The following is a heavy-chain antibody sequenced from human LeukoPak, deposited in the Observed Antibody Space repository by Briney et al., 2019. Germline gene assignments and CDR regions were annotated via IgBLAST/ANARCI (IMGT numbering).Heavy chain of an antibody. CDR3: ARVYYYGSGSYYSDGYFDY. CDR2: IKQDGSEK. CDR1: GFTFSSYW. Sequence: GGSLRLSCAASGFTFSSYWMSWVRQAPGKGLEWVANIKQDGSEKYYVDSVKGRFTISRDNAKNSLYLQMNSLRAEDTAVYYCARVYYYGSGSYYSDGYFDYWGQGTLVTVSS. D-gene: IGHD3-10*01. J-gene: IGHJ4*02. V-gene: IGHV3-7*01.